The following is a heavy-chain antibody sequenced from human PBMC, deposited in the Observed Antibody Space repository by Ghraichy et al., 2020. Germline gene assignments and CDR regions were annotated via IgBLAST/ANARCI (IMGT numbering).Heavy chain of an antibody. CDR1: GFTFDDYT. V-gene: IGHV3-43*01. D-gene: IGHD1-14*01. Sequence: RGSLRLSCAASGFTFDDYTMHWVRQAPGKGLEWVSLISWDGGSTYYAVSVKGRFTISRDNSKNSLYLHMNSLRTEDTALYYCAKGPKTGNLDYWGQGTLVTVSS. J-gene: IGHJ4*02. CDR3: AKGPKTGNLDY. CDR2: ISWDGGST.